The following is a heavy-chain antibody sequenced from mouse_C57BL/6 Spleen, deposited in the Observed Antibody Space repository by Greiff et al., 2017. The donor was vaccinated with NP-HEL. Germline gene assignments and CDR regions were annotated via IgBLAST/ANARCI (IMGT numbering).Heavy chain of an antibody. Sequence: EVQLQQSGPVLVKPGASVKMSCKASGYTFTDYYMNWVKQSHGKSLEWIGVINPYNGGTSYNQKFKGKATLTVDKSSSTAYMELNSLTSEDSAVYYCARRGRPLGYFDVWGTGTTVTVSS. V-gene: IGHV1-19*01. CDR3: ARRGRPLGYFDV. J-gene: IGHJ1*03. CDR1: GYTFTDYY. CDR2: INPYNGGT.